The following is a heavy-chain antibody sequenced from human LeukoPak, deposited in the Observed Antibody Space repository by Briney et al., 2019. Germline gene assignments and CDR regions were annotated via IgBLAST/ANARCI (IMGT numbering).Heavy chain of an antibody. CDR3: ARGPYGGYAFDI. V-gene: IGHV3-13*01. D-gene: IGHD4-23*01. Sequence: PGGSLRLSCAASGFTFSSYDMHWVRQATGKGLEWVSAIGTAGDTYYPGSVKGRFTISRENAKNSLYLQMNSLRAGDTAVYYCARGPYGGYAFDIWGQGTMVTVSS. J-gene: IGHJ3*02. CDR2: IGTAGDT. CDR1: GFTFSSYD.